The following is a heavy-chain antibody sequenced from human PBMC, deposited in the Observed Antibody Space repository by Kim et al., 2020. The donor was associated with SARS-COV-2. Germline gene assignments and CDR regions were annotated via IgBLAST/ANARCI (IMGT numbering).Heavy chain of an antibody. Sequence: SETLSLTCAVYGGSFSGYYWSWIRQPPGKGLEWIGEINHSGSTNYNPSLKSRVTISVDTSKNQFSLKLSSVTAADTAVYYCARGSRGYGSGSYPNWFDPWGQGTLVTVSS. CDR1: GGSFSGYY. J-gene: IGHJ5*02. V-gene: IGHV4-34*01. CDR3: ARGSRGYGSGSYPNWFDP. CDR2: INHSGST. D-gene: IGHD3-10*01.